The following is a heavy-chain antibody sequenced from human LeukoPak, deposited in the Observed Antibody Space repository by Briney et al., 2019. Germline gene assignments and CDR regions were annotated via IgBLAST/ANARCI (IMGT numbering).Heavy chain of an antibody. Sequence: PGGPQRLSCAASGFTFSSYGMHWVRQAPGKGLEWVAVIWYDGSNKYYADSVKGRFTISRDNSKNTLYLQMNSLRAEDTAVYYCARASNMAGIVDYWGQGTLVTVSS. CDR3: ARASNMAGIVDY. V-gene: IGHV3-33*01. D-gene: IGHD6-19*01. J-gene: IGHJ4*02. CDR1: GFTFSSYG. CDR2: IWYDGSNK.